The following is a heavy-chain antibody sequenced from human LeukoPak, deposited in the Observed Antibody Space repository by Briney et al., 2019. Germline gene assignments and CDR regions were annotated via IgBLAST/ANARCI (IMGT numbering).Heavy chain of an antibody. Sequence: GGSLRLSCAASGFAFGTYWMTWVRQAPGKGLEWVANIKIDGTEKRYADSVKGRFTISRDNAKNSLYLQMSSLRAEVTAVYYCARRVVGGTDYFDYWGQGTLVTVSS. D-gene: IGHD1-26*01. CDR1: GFAFGTYW. J-gene: IGHJ4*02. CDR2: IKIDGTEK. CDR3: ARRVVGGTDYFDY. V-gene: IGHV3-7*01.